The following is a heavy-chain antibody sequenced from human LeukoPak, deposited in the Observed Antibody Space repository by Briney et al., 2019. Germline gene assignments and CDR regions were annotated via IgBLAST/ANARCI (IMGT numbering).Heavy chain of an antibody. Sequence: HGKSLRLSCAASGFTFRNYGMHWVRQAPGKGLEWVAVVSYDGRNTYYVDSVKGRFTVSRDNSKNTLYLQMNNLRVEDTAVYYCANLRGNNWYIEYWGQGTLVTVSS. CDR3: ANLRGNNWYIEY. V-gene: IGHV3-30*18. CDR2: VSYDGRNT. J-gene: IGHJ4*02. D-gene: IGHD1-1*01. CDR1: GFTFRNYG.